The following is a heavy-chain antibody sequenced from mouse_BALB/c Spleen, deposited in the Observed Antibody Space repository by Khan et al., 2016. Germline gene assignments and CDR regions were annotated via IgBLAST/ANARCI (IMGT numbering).Heavy chain of an antibody. Sequence: EVQLQESGPGLVKPSQSLSLTCTVTGYSITSDYAWNWIRQFPGNKLEWMGYISYSGSTNYNPSLKSRVSITRATSKNQVFLQLNSVTTEDTATDCCARCFGYRGFAYWGQGTLVTVSA. CDR2: ISYSGST. J-gene: IGHJ3*01. CDR3: ARCFGYRGFAY. D-gene: IGHD2-2*01. V-gene: IGHV3-2*02. CDR1: GYSITSDYA.